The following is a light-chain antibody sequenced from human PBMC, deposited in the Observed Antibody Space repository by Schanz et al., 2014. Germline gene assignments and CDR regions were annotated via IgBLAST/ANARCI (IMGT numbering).Light chain of an antibody. V-gene: IGKV3-20*01. CDR3: QQYGRSPNT. J-gene: IGKJ5*01. CDR2: GAS. Sequence: EIVMTQSPATLSVSPGERATLSCRASQSVSSNLAWYQQKPGQAPRLLIYGASSRATGIPDRFSGSGSGTDFTLTISRLEPEDFAVYYCQQYGRSPNTFGQGTRLEIK. CDR1: QSVSSN.